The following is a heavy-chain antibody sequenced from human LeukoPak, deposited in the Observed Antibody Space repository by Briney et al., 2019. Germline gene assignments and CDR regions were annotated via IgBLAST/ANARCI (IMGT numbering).Heavy chain of an antibody. J-gene: IGHJ3*02. Sequence: GGSLRLSCAASGFSFSSYWMTWVRQAPGKGLEWVAVISYDGSSKYYADSVKGRFTISRDNSKNTLYLQMNSLRAEDTAVYYCARARSSYGYGDAFDIWGQGTMVTVSS. CDR1: GFSFSSYW. CDR2: ISYDGSSK. V-gene: IGHV3-30*03. CDR3: ARARSSYGYGDAFDI. D-gene: IGHD5-18*01.